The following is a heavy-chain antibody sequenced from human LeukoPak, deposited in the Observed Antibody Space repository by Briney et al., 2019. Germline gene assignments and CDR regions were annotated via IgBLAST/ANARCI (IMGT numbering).Heavy chain of an antibody. CDR1: GYTFTSYG. J-gene: IGHJ4*02. CDR2: ISANNGDT. V-gene: IGHV1-18*04. D-gene: IGHD2-2*02. Sequence: GASVKVSCKTSGYTFTSYGISWVRQAPGQGLEWMAWISANNGDTNYAQKVQGRVVLSTDTSTNTAYMELRYLMFDDTAVYYCATGYRHDYWGQGTVVIVSS. CDR3: ATGYRHDY.